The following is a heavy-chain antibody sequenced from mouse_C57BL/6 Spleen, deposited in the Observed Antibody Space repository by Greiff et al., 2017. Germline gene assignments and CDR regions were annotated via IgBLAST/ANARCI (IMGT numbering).Heavy chain of an antibody. CDR2: INPNNGGT. V-gene: IGHV1-18*01. D-gene: IGHD2-5*01. CDR3: ARENAYYSNLDYAMDY. CDR1: GYTFTDYN. J-gene: IGHJ4*01. Sequence: VQLKQSGPELVKPGASVKIPCKASGYTFTDYNMDWVKQSHGKSLEWIGDINPNNGGTIYNQKFKGKATLTVDKSSSTAYMELRSLTSEDTAVYYCARENAYYSNLDYAMDYWGQGTSVTVSS.